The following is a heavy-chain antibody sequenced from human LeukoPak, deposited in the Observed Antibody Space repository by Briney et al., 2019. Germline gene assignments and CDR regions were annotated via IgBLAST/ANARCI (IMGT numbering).Heavy chain of an antibody. V-gene: IGHV4-39*01. CDR2: IHYSGST. Sequence: SETLSLTCTVSGGSLSSSSYYWGWIRQPPGKGLEWIGSIHYSGSTYYNPSLKSRVTISVDTSKDQFSLKLSSVTAADTAVYYCASPSTGYDGAYYFAYWGQGTLVTVSS. J-gene: IGHJ4*02. D-gene: IGHD5-12*01. CDR3: ASPSTGYDGAYYFAY. CDR1: GGSLSSSSYY.